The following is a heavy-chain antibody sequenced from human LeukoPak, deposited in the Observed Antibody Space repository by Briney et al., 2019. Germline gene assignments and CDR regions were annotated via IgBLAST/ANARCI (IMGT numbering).Heavy chain of an antibody. J-gene: IGHJ4*02. Sequence: PSETLSLTCTVSGGSISSYYWNWIRQPPGKGLEWIGSIYYSGSTYYNPSLKSRVTISVDTSKNQFSLKLSSVTAADTAVYYCASEIKPGIAAAALGYWGQGTLVTVSS. D-gene: IGHD6-13*01. CDR3: ASEIKPGIAAAALGY. CDR2: IYYSGST. CDR1: GGSISSYY. V-gene: IGHV4-59*04.